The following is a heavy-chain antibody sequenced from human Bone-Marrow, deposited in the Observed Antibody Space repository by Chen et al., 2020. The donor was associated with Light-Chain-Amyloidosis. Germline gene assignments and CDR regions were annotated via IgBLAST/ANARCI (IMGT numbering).Heavy chain of an antibody. V-gene: IGHV5-51*01. CDR2: IYPDDSDA. D-gene: IGHD5-12*01. CDR1: GYTFPNYW. CDR3: ARRRDGYNFDY. J-gene: IGHJ4*02. Sequence: EVQLEQSGPEVKKPGESLKISCKSSGYTFPNYWIGWVRQMPGKGLEWMGVIYPDDSDARYSPSFEGQVTISADKSIPTPSLHWRSLKASDTAMYYCARRRDGYNFDYWGQGTLVTVSS.